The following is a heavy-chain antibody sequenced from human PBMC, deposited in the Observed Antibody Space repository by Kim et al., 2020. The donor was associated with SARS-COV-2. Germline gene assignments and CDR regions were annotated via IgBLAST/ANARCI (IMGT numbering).Heavy chain of an antibody. Sequence: GKTNYNPSPKSRVTGSVATSKNQFSLRWSSGTAADTAVYYCGRGGGLYDSWGQGTLVTVSS. CDR3: GRGGGLYDS. J-gene: IGHJ4*02. CDR2: GKT. D-gene: IGHD3-16*01. V-gene: IGHV4-59*09.